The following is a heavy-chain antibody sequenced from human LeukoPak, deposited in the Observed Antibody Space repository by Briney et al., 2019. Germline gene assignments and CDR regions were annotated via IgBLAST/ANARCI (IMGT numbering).Heavy chain of an antibody. CDR2: LDPNNGDT. CDR3: ARRSRNGLDAFDT. Sequence: ASVKVSCKASAYTFTGYYLHWVRQAPGQGFQWMGWLDPNNGDTEYAQKFQGRVTMTRDKSISTAYMDLGRLTSDDTAVYFCARRSRNGLDAFDTWGQGTMVTVSS. J-gene: IGHJ3*02. V-gene: IGHV1-2*02. D-gene: IGHD1-14*01. CDR1: AYTFTGYY.